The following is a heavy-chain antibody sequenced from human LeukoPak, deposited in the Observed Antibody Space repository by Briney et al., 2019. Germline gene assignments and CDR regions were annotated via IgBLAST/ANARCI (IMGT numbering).Heavy chain of an antibody. J-gene: IGHJ4*02. CDR1: GFTFSTYA. Sequence: GGSLRLSCAASGFTFSTYAISWVRQTPGRGLEWVSVISGSGGTTYYADSVKGRFTISRDNSKNTLYLQMNSLRAEDTAVYFCAKASSSWRHFDYWGQGTLVTVSS. D-gene: IGHD6-13*01. CDR3: AKASSSWRHFDY. V-gene: IGHV3-23*01. CDR2: ISGSGGTT.